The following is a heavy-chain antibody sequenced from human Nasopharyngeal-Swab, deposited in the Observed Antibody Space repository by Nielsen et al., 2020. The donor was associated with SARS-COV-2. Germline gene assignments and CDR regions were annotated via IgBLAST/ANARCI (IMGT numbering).Heavy chain of an antibody. CDR3: AGNMVRGVIFVRGFDP. D-gene: IGHD3-10*01. V-gene: IGHV3-23*01. Sequence: GGSLRLSCAASGFTFSSYAMSWVRKAQGKGLEWVSAISGSGGITYYADSVKGRFTISRDNSKNTLYLQMNSLRAEDTAVYYCAGNMVRGVIFVRGFDPWGQGTLVTVSS. CDR1: GFTFSSYA. J-gene: IGHJ5*02. CDR2: ISGSGGIT.